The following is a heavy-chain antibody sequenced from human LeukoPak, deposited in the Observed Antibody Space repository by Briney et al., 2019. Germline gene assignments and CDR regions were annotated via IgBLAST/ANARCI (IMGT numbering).Heavy chain of an antibody. D-gene: IGHD3-16*01. CDR1: GYTFTSYG. CDR2: ISPYNGNT. J-gene: IGHJ4*02. V-gene: IGHV1-18*01. CDR3: ARLHDLYKGKYFDY. Sequence: ASVKVSCKASGYTFTSYGISWVRQAPGQGLEWMGWISPYNGNTNYAQKLQGRVTMTADTATSMAYMELGSLTSDDSAVYYCARLHDLYKGKYFDYWGQGTLVTVSS.